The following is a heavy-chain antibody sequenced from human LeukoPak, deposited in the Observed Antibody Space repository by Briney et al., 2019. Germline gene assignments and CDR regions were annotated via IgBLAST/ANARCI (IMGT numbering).Heavy chain of an antibody. V-gene: IGHV4-38-2*02. Sequence: SETLSLTCTVSGYSISGGYYWGWIRQPPGKGLEWIGSIYHSGSTYYNPSLKSRVTISADTSKNQFSLKLSSVTAADTAVYYCARDGRSGDSSAPADYWGQGTLVTVSS. CDR1: GYSISGGYY. J-gene: IGHJ4*02. D-gene: IGHD3-22*01. CDR3: ARDGRSGDSSAPADY. CDR2: IYHSGST.